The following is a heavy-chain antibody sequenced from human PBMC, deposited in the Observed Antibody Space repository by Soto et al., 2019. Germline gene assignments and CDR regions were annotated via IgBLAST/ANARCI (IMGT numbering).Heavy chain of an antibody. CDR2: VYWSDDK. CDR1: GISLSTSGVG. D-gene: IGHD1-1*01. CDR3: ARGLATLPVFAFDI. Sequence: SGPALMNPTQTLTLTCTLSGISLSTSGVGLGWIRQTPGKALEWLALVYWSDDKHYSPSLKSRLTITKDTSKNQAILTMTNMDPLATPTYYCARGLATLPVFAFDIWGQGTVVTVSS. J-gene: IGHJ3*02. V-gene: IGHV2-5*01.